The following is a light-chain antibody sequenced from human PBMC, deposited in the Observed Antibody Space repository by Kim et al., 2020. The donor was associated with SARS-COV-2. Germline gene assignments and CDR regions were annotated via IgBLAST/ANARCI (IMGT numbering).Light chain of an antibody. V-gene: IGLV2-14*03. Sequence: GQSITNSCTAAVRDVDGNNSNSWYQHRPGKAPNLMIYDVRYRPSGVSHRFAGSKAGNTASLTISGLQAEDEADYYCSSYTSTGLGVFGGGTQLTVL. J-gene: IGLJ3*02. CDR3: SSYTSTGLGV. CDR1: VRDVDGNNS. CDR2: DVR.